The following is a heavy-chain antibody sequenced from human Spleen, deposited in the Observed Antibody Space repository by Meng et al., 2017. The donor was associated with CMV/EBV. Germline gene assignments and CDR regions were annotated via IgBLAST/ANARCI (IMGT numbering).Heavy chain of an antibody. Sequence: GGSLRLSCAASGFTFSSYWMHWVRQAPGKGLVWVSRINSDGSSTSYADSVKGRFTISRDNAKNTLYLQMNSLRAEDTAVYYCAREGTYYYGSASYRKPQTYGMDVWGQGTTVTVSS. D-gene: IGHD3-10*01. CDR3: AREGTYYYGSASYRKPQTYGMDV. V-gene: IGHV3-74*01. J-gene: IGHJ6*02. CDR2: INSDGSST. CDR1: GFTFSSYW.